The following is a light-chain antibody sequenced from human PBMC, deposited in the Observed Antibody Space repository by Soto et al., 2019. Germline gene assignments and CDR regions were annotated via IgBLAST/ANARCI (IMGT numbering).Light chain of an antibody. Sequence: QSALTQPASVSGSPGQSVTISCTGPRSDIGDSNFISWYQHSPGKAPRLLIYEVNNRPSGVSRRFSGSKAGNTAPLTISGLLDDDEADYFCASFRSGTILVFGSGTKLTVL. V-gene: IGLV2-14*01. CDR1: RSDIGDSNF. CDR2: EVN. J-gene: IGLJ6*01. CDR3: ASFRSGTILV.